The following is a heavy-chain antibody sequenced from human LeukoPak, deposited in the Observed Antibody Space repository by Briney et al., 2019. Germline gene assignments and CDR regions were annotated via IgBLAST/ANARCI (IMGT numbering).Heavy chain of an antibody. J-gene: IGHJ4*02. CDR3: ARDFRFAVDY. CDR2: VSSSSSNI. Sequence: HSGGPLRLSCAASGFTFSSYTMNWVRQAPGKGLEWISCVSSSSSNIYYADSVKGRFTISRDNAKNSPYLQMNSLRDEDTAVYYCARDFRFAVDYWGQGTLVTVSS. V-gene: IGHV3-48*02. CDR1: GFTFSSYT.